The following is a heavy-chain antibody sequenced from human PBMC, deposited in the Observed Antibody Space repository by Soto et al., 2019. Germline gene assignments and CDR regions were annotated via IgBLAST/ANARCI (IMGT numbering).Heavy chain of an antibody. D-gene: IGHD3-22*01. J-gene: IGHJ4*02. CDR1: GYTFTSYY. Sequence: ASVKVSCKASGYTFTSYYMHWVRQAPGQGLEWMGIINPSGGSTSYAQKFQGRVTMTRDTSTSTVYMELSSLRSEDTAVYYCARDRSDYYDSSGYDYWGQGTLVTVSS. CDR3: ARDRSDYYDSSGYDY. CDR2: INPSGGST. V-gene: IGHV1-46*01.